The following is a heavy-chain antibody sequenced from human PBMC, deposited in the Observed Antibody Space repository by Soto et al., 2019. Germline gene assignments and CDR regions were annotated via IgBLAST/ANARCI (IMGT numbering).Heavy chain of an antibody. CDR2: INAGNGNT. CDR1: GYTFTSYA. J-gene: IGHJ4*02. D-gene: IGHD2-15*01. Sequence: EASVKVSCKASGYTFTSYAIHWVRQAPGQRLEWMGWINAGNGNTKYSQKFQGRVTITRDTSASTAYMELSSLRSEDTAVYYCARDGCSGGSCYPDYWGQGTLVTVSS. V-gene: IGHV1-3*01. CDR3: ARDGCSGGSCYPDY.